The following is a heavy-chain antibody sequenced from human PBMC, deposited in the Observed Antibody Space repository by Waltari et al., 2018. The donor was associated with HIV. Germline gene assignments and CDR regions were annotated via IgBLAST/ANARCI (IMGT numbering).Heavy chain of an antibody. CDR1: GGSISSGGYY. CDR2: IYYSGST. Sequence: QVQLQESGPGLVKPSQTLSLTCTVSGGSISSGGYYWSWIRKHPGKGLEWIGYIYYSGSTYYNPSLKSRVTISVDTSKNQFSLKLSSVTAADTAVYYCARDPCIAAAGTPAYGMDVWGQGTTVTVSS. D-gene: IGHD6-13*01. CDR3: ARDPCIAAAGTPAYGMDV. V-gene: IGHV4-31*03. J-gene: IGHJ6*02.